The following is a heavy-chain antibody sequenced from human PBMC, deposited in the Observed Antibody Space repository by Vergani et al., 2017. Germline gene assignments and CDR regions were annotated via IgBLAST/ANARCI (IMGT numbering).Heavy chain of an antibody. V-gene: IGHV4-34*01. CDR3: ARLLRSRGYGMDV. J-gene: IGHJ6*02. Sequence: QVQLQQWGAGLLKPSETLSLTCAVYGGSFSGYYWSWIRQPPGKGLEWIGEINHSGSTNYNPSLQSRVTISVDTSKNQFSLKLSSVTAADTAVYYCARLLRSRGYGMDVWGQGTTVTVSS. CDR1: GGSFSGYY. D-gene: IGHD3-22*01. CDR2: INHSGST.